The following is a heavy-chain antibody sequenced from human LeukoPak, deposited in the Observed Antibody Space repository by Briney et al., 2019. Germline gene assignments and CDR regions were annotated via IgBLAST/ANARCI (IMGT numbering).Heavy chain of an antibody. CDR2: IIPIFGTA. V-gene: IGHV1-69*13. J-gene: IGHJ4*02. CDR1: GGTFSSYA. CDR3: ARVIRDSSGYYYGGYFDY. D-gene: IGHD3-22*01. Sequence: SVKVSCKASGGTFSSYAISWVRQAPGQGLEWMGGIIPIFGTANYAQKFQGRVKITADESTSTAYMELSSLRSEDTAVYYCARVIRDSSGYYYGGYFDYWGQGTLVTVSS.